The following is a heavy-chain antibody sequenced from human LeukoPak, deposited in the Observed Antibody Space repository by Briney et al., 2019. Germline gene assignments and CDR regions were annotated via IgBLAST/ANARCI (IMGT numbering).Heavy chain of an antibody. CDR1: GFTVSSNY. J-gene: IGHJ4*02. CDR2: IYSGGST. V-gene: IGHV3-66*01. CDR3: AKGASDIVVVTSIYYFDY. Sequence: GGSLRLSCAASGFTVSSNYMSWVRQAPGKGLEWVSVIYSGGSTYYADPVKGRFTISRDNSKNTLYLQMNSLRAEDTAVYYCAKGASDIVVVTSIYYFDYWGQGTLVTVSS. D-gene: IGHD2-2*01.